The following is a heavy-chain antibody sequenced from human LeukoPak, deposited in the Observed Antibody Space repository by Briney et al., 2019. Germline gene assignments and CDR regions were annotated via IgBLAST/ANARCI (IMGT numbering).Heavy chain of an antibody. Sequence: GGSLRLSCAASGFTFSSNYMSWVRQAPGKGLEWVSVIYSGGSTYYADSVKGRFTISRDNSKNTLYLQMNSLRAEDTAVYYCAREGQQLVDAFDIWGQGTMVTVSS. CDR3: AREGQQLVDAFDI. V-gene: IGHV3-66*01. CDR1: GFTFSSNY. CDR2: IYSGGST. D-gene: IGHD6-13*01. J-gene: IGHJ3*02.